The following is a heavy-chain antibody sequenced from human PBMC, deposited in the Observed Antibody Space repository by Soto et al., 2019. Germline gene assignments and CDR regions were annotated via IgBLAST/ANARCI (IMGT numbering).Heavy chain of an antibody. CDR1: GFTFSSYA. D-gene: IGHD3-16*01. V-gene: IGHV3-64*01. CDR3: ARDVMITFGGVMGDAFDI. CDR2: ISSNGGST. J-gene: IGHJ3*02. Sequence: GGSLRLSCAASGFTFSSYAMHWVRQAPGKGLEYVSAISSNGGSTYYANSVKGRFTISRDNSKNTLYLQMGSLRAEDMAVYYCARDVMITFGGVMGDAFDIWAQGTMVTVSS.